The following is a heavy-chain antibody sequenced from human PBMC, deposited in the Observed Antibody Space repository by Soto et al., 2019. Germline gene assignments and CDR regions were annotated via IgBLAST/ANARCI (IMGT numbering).Heavy chain of an antibody. V-gene: IGHV3-74*01. CDR3: ARGRRGAYYFDY. J-gene: IGHJ4*02. CDR2: VSFDEITT. CDR1: GSTFSNDG. D-gene: IGHD1-26*01. Sequence: EVQLVESGGGLVQSGGSLRLSCAASGSTFSNDGMHWVRKAPGKGLVWVSRVSFDEITTNYADSVKGRFTVSRDNAKNTLFRQMNSLRVEDTAVYYCARGRRGAYYFDYWGQGTLVTVSS.